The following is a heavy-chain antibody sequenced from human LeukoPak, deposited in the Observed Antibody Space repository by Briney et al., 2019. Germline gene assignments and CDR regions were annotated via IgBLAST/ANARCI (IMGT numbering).Heavy chain of an antibody. CDR1: GYIFSNYD. CDR3: ARSKGSLEGNWFDP. Sequence: GASVKVSCTASGYIFSNYDINWARQATGQGLEWMGWMNPNSGNTGYAQKFQGRVTMTRDTSISTAYMEVSSLRSEDTAVYYCARSKGSLEGNWFDPWGQETLVTVSS. J-gene: IGHJ5*02. D-gene: IGHD5-24*01. V-gene: IGHV1-8*01. CDR2: MNPNSGNT.